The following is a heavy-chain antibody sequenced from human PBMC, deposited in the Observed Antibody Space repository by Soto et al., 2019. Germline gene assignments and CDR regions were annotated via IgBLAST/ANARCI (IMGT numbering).Heavy chain of an antibody. Sequence: ASVKVSCKASGYTFTSYYMHWVRQAPGQGLEWVGIINPSGGSTSYAQKFQGRVTMTRDTSTSTVYMELSSLRSEDTAVYYCARMVVVAGFDYWGQGTLVTVSS. D-gene: IGHD2-15*01. J-gene: IGHJ4*02. CDR1: GYTFTSYY. CDR3: ARMVVVAGFDY. CDR2: INPSGGST. V-gene: IGHV1-46*01.